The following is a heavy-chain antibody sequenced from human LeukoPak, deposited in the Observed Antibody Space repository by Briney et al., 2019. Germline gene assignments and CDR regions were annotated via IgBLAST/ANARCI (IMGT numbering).Heavy chain of an antibody. J-gene: IGHJ4*02. V-gene: IGHV3-7*01. CDR2: IKQDGSEK. CDR3: ARSPEIVVVPAAPSTFDY. CDR1: GFTFSSYW. D-gene: IGHD2-2*01. Sequence: GGSLRLSCAASGFTFSSYWMSWVRQAPGKGLEWVANIKQDGSEKYYVDSVKGRFTISRDNAKNSLYLQMNSLRAEDTAVYYCARSPEIVVVPAAPSTFDYWGQGTLVTVSS.